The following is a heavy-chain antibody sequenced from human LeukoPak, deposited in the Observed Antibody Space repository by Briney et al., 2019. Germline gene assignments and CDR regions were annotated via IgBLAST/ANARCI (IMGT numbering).Heavy chain of an antibody. V-gene: IGHV4-59*08. Sequence: KTSETLSLTCSVSGGSISGYYWSWIRQPPGKGLEWIGYIYNSGSSNYNPSLMSRVTISVETSKNQFSLKLSSVTAADTAVYYCARHYYGSGSWNWFDPWGQGTLVTVSS. D-gene: IGHD3-10*01. J-gene: IGHJ5*02. CDR3: ARHYYGSGSWNWFDP. CDR2: IYNSGSS. CDR1: GGSISGYY.